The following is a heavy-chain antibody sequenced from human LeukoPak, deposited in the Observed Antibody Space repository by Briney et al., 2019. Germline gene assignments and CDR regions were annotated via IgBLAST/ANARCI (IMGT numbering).Heavy chain of an antibody. D-gene: IGHD2-21*02. CDR1: GFTFSSYA. J-gene: IGHJ4*02. CDR3: ARSKCGGDCYWSFDY. V-gene: IGHV3-30-3*02. CDR2: ISYDGSNK. Sequence: GGSLRLSWAASGFTFSSYAMHWVRQAPGKGLEWVAVISYDGSNKYYADSVKGRFTISRDNSKNTLYLQMNSLRAEDTAVYYCARSKCGGDCYWSFDYWGQGTLVTVSS.